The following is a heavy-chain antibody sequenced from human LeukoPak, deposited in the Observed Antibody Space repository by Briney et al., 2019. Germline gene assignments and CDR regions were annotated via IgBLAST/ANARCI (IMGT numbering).Heavy chain of an antibody. Sequence: GGSLRLSCAASGFTFSSYGMHWVRQAPGKGLEWVAVISYDGSNKYYADSVKGRFTISRDNSKNTLYLQMNSLRAEDTAVYYCAKASDSSGWYVGAFDIWGQGTMVTVSS. CDR3: AKASDSSGWYVGAFDI. V-gene: IGHV3-30*18. J-gene: IGHJ3*02. D-gene: IGHD6-19*01. CDR1: GFTFSSYG. CDR2: ISYDGSNK.